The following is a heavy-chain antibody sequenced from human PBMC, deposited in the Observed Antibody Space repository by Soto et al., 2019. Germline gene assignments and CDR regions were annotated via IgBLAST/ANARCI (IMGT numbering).Heavy chain of an antibody. V-gene: IGHV3-21*01. CDR2: ISSSSSYI. CDR3: ATILIIGTTRGSYFDY. Sequence: GSLRLSCAASGFTFSSYTMNWVRQAPGKGLEWVSSISSSSSYIYYADSVEGRFTISRDNAKNSLYLQMNGLRAEDTAVYYCATILIIGTTRGSYFDYWGQGTLVTVSS. CDR1: GFTFSSYT. D-gene: IGHD1-20*01. J-gene: IGHJ4*02.